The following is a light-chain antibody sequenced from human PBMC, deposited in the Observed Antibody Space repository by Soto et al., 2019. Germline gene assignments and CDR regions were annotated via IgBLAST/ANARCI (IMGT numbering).Light chain of an antibody. V-gene: IGKV3-11*01. CDR3: QHRGNWPLT. Sequence: EIVLTQSPATLSLSPGERATLSCRASQSVSSYLAWYQQKPGQAPRLLIFYASNRAPGIPARFSGSGSGTDFTLTISSLEPEDFAIYYCQHRGNWPLTFGQGTRLEIK. J-gene: IGKJ5*01. CDR2: YAS. CDR1: QSVSSY.